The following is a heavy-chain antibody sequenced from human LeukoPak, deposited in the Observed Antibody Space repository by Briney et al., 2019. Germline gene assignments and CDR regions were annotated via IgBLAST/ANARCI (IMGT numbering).Heavy chain of an antibody. D-gene: IGHD3-22*01. J-gene: IGHJ3*02. Sequence: SETLSLTCTVSGGSISSGGYYWSWIRQHPGKGLEWIGYIYYSGSTYYNPSLKSRVTISVDTSKNQFSLKLSSVTAADTAVYYCARATNYYDSSGPPGAFDIWGQGTMVTVSS. CDR1: GGSISSGGYY. CDR3: ARATNYYDSSGPPGAFDI. CDR2: IYYSGST. V-gene: IGHV4-31*03.